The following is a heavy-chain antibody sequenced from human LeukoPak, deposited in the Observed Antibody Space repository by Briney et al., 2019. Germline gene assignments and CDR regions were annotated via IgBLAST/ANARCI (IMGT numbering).Heavy chain of an antibody. CDR1: GGSFSGYY. J-gene: IGHJ2*01. Sequence: SETLSLTCSVYGGSFSGYYWSWLRPPPGEGLEWIGEINHSGSTNYNPSLKSPLSISVETSKKPFSWKLSSVTAADTAVYYCAREVAGRYFDLWGGGTLVTVSS. CDR2: INHSGST. D-gene: IGHD2-15*01. CDR3: AREVAGRYFDL. V-gene: IGHV4-34*01.